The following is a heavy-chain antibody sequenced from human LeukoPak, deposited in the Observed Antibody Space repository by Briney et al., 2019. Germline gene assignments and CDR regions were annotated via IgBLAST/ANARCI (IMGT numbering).Heavy chain of an antibody. CDR2: MDYSGST. Sequence: PSETLSLSCTVSGGSITNNYWGWIRQPPGKGLEWFGYMDYSGSTNYNPSLKSRVTISVDTSKNQFSLKLSSVTAADTAVYYCARRATVTTLSAQYYYYAMDVWGQGTTVTVSS. J-gene: IGHJ6*02. CDR1: GGSITNNY. V-gene: IGHV4-59*08. CDR3: ARRATVTTLSAQYYYYAMDV. D-gene: IGHD4-17*01.